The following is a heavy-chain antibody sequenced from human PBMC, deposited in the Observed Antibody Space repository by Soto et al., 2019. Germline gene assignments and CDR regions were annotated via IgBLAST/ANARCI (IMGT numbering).Heavy chain of an antibody. J-gene: IGHJ3*02. Sequence: EVQLVESGGGLVQPGRSLRLSCAASGFTFDDYAMHWVRQAPGKGLEWVSGISWNSGSIGYADSVKGRFTISRDNAKNSLYLQMNSLRAEDTALYYCEKELVVVAATYAFDIWGQWTMVTVSS. V-gene: IGHV3-9*01. CDR3: EKELVVVAATYAFDI. D-gene: IGHD2-15*01. CDR1: GFTFDDYA. CDR2: ISWNSGSI.